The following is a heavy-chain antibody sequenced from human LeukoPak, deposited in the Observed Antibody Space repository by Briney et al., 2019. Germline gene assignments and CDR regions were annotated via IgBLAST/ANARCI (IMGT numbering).Heavy chain of an antibody. J-gene: IGHJ4*02. V-gene: IGHV4-30-4*01. D-gene: IGHD3-22*01. CDR3: ARDQYDSGGSFLGNDY. Sequence: SETLSLTCTVSGASITSGELYCSWIRQSPGKGLEWIGYVAYTGSTNYNPSLRSRVTMSLDMSKNQFSLKLSSVTAADTAIYYCARDQYDSGGSFLGNDYWGQGTLVTVSS. CDR1: GASITSGELY. CDR2: VAYTGST.